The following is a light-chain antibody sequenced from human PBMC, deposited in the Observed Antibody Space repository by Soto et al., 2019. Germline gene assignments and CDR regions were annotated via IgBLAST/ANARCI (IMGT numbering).Light chain of an antibody. Sequence: QSALTQPPSASGSPGQSVTISCTGTSSDVGGYNYVYWYQQHPDKAPKLMSYEVTKRPSGVPXRFXXSKSGNTAXLTXSGLQAEEEADYYCSSYADSNSYVFGTGTKLTVL. J-gene: IGLJ1*01. CDR2: EVT. V-gene: IGLV2-8*01. CDR3: SSYADSNSYV. CDR1: SSDVGGYNY.